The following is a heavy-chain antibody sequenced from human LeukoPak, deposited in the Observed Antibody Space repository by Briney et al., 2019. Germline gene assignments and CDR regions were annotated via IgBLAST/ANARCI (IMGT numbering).Heavy chain of an antibody. CDR1: GFTFSSYS. V-gene: IGHV3-21*01. CDR3: AGGYSGSYSYYYYGMDV. Sequence: PGGSLRLSCAASGFTFSSYSMNWVRQAPGKGLEWVSSISSSSSYIYYADSVKGRFTISRDNAKNSLYLQMNGLRAEDTAVCYCAGGYSGSYSYYYYGMDVWGQGTTVTVSS. CDR2: ISSSSSYI. J-gene: IGHJ6*02. D-gene: IGHD1-26*01.